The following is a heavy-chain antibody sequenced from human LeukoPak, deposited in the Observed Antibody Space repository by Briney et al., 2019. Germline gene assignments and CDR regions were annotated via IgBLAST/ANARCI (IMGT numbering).Heavy chain of an antibody. J-gene: IGHJ6*02. CDR3: ARQGAVVRGYYYFSGMDV. CDR1: GDSIISYKYY. CDR2: IYHRGST. V-gene: IGHV4-39*01. D-gene: IGHD3-22*01. Sequence: SETLSLNCTVSGDSIISYKYYWGWIRQPPGKGLEWLGSIYHRGSTYYNPSLQSRLTISVDTSKSLFSLRLTSVTAADTAVYYCARQGAVVRGYYYFSGMDVWGQGTTVAVSS.